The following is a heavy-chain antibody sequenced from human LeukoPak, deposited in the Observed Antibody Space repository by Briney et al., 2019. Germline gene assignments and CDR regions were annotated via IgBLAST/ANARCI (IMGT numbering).Heavy chain of an antibody. V-gene: IGHV3-66*01. CDR3: ARRTKNYYDSSGPFDY. CDR1: GFTVSSNY. D-gene: IGHD3-22*01. J-gene: IGHJ4*02. CDR2: IYSGGST. Sequence: GGSLRLSCAASGFTVSSNYMSWVRQAPGKGLEWVSVIYSGGSTYYADSVKGRFTISRDNSKNTLYLQMNSLRAEDTAVYYCARRTKNYYDSSGPFDYWGQGTLVTVSS.